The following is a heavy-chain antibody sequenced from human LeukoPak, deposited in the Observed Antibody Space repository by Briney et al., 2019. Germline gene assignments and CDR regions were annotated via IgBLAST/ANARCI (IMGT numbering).Heavy chain of an antibody. CDR1: GFTFSSYE. J-gene: IGHJ4*02. Sequence: GGSLRLSCAASGFTFSSYEMNWVRQAPGKGLEWVSYISSSGSTIYYADSVKGRFTISRDNAKNSLYLQMNSLRAEDTALYYCAATYSGNWEFDYWGQGTLVTVSS. CDR3: AATYSGNWEFDY. D-gene: IGHD1-26*01. CDR2: ISSSGSTI. V-gene: IGHV3-48*03.